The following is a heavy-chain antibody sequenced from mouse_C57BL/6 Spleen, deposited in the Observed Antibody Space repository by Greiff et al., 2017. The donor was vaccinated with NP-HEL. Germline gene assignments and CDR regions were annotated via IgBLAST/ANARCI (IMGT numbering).Heavy chain of an antibody. J-gene: IGHJ3*01. CDR3: ARITTVVATEAY. V-gene: IGHV1-53*01. D-gene: IGHD1-1*01. CDR2: INPSNGGT. Sequence: QVQLKQPGTELVKPGASVKLSCKASGYTFTSYWMHWVKQRPGQGLEWIGNINPSNGGTNYNEKFKSKATLTVDKSSSTAYMQLSSLTSEDSAVYYCARITTVVATEAYWGQGTLVTVSA. CDR1: GYTFTSYW.